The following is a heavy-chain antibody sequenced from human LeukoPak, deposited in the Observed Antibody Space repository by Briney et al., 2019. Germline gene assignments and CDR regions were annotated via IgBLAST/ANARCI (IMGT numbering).Heavy chain of an antibody. CDR1: GYTFTSYG. J-gene: IGHJ4*02. CDR3: ARSPPHVYDSSGYYLS. V-gene: IGHV1-18*01. D-gene: IGHD3-22*01. CDR2: ISAYNGNT. Sequence: ASVKVSCEASGYTFTSYGISWVRQAPGQGLEWMGRISAYNGNTNYAQKLQGRVTMTTDTSTSTAYMELRSLRSDDTAVYYCARSPPHVYDSSGYYLSWGQGTLVTVSS.